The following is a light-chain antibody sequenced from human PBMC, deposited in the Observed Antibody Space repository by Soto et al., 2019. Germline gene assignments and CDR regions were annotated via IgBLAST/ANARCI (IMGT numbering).Light chain of an antibody. CDR1: QSVRSN. J-gene: IGKJ1*01. Sequence: EIVMTQSPPTLSVSPGERATLSCGASQSVRSNLAWYQQKPGQAHRLLIYGASTRATGIPARFSGSGSGTEFTLNIRSLQSEDCAVYYWQQYNDWPPWTFGQGTKVEIK. CDR2: GAS. CDR3: QQYNDWPPWT. V-gene: IGKV3-15*01.